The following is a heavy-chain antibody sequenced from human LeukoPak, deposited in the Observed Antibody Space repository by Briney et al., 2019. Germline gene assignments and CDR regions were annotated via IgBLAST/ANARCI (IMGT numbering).Heavy chain of an antibody. D-gene: IGHD3/OR15-3a*01. CDR1: GFAFSDYY. CDR3: ARDLSWRTGSLDY. CDR2: ISGSGSFT. V-gene: IGHV3-11*05. J-gene: IGHJ4*02. Sequence: GGSLRLSCAASGFAFSDYYMIWIRQAPGKGLEWLRYISGSGSFTNYADSVKGRFNISRDNAKESVYLQMNSLRAEDTALYYCARDLSWRTGSLDYWGQGTMVTVSS.